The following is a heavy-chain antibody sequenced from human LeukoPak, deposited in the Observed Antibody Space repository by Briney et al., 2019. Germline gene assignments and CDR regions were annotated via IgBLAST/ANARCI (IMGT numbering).Heavy chain of an antibody. CDR1: GGSFSGYY. CDR3: ARGWQIQLWLRKVLDY. Sequence: SETLSLTRAVYGGSFSGYYWSWIRQPPGKGLEWIGEINHSGSTNYNPSLKSRVTISVDTSKNQFSLKLSSVTAADTAVYYCARGWQIQLWLRKVLDYWGQGTLVTVSS. CDR2: INHSGST. J-gene: IGHJ4*02. V-gene: IGHV4-34*01. D-gene: IGHD5-18*01.